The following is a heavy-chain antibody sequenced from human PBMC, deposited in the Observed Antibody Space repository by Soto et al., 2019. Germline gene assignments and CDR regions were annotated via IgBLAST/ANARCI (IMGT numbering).Heavy chain of an antibody. CDR1: GFSLTTSGVG. J-gene: IGHJ4*02. Sequence: QITLNESGPTQVKPRQTLTLTCTFSGFSLTTSGVGVGWIRQSPGKAPEWLALLYWDDDKRYSPSLKSRLTITKDTATTQGALTMAALYLADTATYYCAHRVLRSVFGLVTTTAIYFDFWGQVAPVAVSS. V-gene: IGHV2-5*02. D-gene: IGHD3-3*01. CDR3: AHRVLRSVFGLVTTTAIYFDF. CDR2: LYWDDDK.